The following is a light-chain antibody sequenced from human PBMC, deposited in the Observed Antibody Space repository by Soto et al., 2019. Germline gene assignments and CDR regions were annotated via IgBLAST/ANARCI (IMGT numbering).Light chain of an antibody. V-gene: IGKV1-5*01. CDR3: QQYAGAPWT. Sequence: DIQMTQSPSTLSASVGDRVTITCRASQSISSWLAWYQQKLGRAPRLLIYDASSLESGVPSRFSGSGYGTEFTLTISSLEPEDSGLYYCQQYAGAPWTFGPGTRVEIK. CDR2: DAS. J-gene: IGKJ1*01. CDR1: QSISSW.